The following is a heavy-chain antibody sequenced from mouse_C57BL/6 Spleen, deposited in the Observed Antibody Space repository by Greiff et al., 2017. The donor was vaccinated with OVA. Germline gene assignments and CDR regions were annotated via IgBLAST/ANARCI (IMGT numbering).Heavy chain of an antibody. V-gene: IGHV14-2*01. CDR3: APHYYGSSSGTFDY. CDR1: GFNIKDYY. CDR2: IDPEDGEP. J-gene: IGHJ2*01. D-gene: IGHD1-1*01. Sequence: VQLQQSGAELVKPGASVKLSCTASGFNIKDYYMPWVKQRTEQGLEWIGRIDPEDGEPKYAPEFQGKATITADTSSNTAYLQLSSLTSEDTAVYYCAPHYYGSSSGTFDYWGQGTTLTVSS.